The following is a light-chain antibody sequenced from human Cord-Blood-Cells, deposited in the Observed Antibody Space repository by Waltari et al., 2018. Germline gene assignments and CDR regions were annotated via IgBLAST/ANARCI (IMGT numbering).Light chain of an antibody. Sequence: QSVLTQPPSASGTPGQRVTISCSGSSSNIGSNYVYWYQQLPGTAPKLLIYRNNQRPSGVPDRFSCSKSGTSASLAISGLRSEDEADYYCAAWDGSLSGWVFGGGTKLTVL. CDR2: RNN. CDR3: AAWDGSLSGWV. CDR1: SSNIGSNY. J-gene: IGLJ3*02. V-gene: IGLV1-47*01.